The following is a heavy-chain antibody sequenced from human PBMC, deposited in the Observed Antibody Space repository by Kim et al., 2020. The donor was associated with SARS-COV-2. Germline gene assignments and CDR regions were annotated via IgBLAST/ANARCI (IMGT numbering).Heavy chain of an antibody. J-gene: IGHJ6*02. CDR1: GGSISSYY. Sequence: SETLSLTCTVSGGSISSYYWSWIRQPPGKGLEWIGYIYYSGSTNYNPSLKSRVTISVDTSKNQISLKLSSVTAADTAVYYCARAGESGWFRVISGMDVWGQGTTVTVSS. D-gene: IGHD3-10*01. CDR2: IYYSGST. V-gene: IGHV4-59*13. CDR3: ARAGESGWFRVISGMDV.